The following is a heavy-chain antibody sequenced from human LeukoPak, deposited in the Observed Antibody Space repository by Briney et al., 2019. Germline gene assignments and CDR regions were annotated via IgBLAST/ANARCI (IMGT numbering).Heavy chain of an antibody. CDR3: ARDLTQLALFDY. V-gene: IGHV3-33*01. J-gene: IGHJ4*02. CDR1: GFTFSNYG. D-gene: IGHD6-13*01. CDR2: IWYDGSNK. Sequence: GGSLRLSCAASGFTFSNYGMHWVRQAPGKGLEWVAVIWYDGSNKYYADSVKGRFTLSRDNSKNTLFLQMNSLRPEDTAVYFCARDLTQLALFDYWGQGTLVTVSS.